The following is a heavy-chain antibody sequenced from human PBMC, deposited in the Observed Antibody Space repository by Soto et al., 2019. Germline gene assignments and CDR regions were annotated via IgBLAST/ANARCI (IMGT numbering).Heavy chain of an antibody. D-gene: IGHD3-3*01. CDR1: GGSISTYD. V-gene: IGHV4-59*01. J-gene: IGHJ3*02. Sequence: SAPPSLTCTVSGGSISTYDWNWIRPSPGKGLEWIGYIYRTGSTHYNPSLNSRAAISLDSSRDRFSLQLQAVTAADTAVYFCARQIGDDPFDIWGRGTMVTVSS. CDR2: IYRTGST. CDR3: ARQIGDDPFDI.